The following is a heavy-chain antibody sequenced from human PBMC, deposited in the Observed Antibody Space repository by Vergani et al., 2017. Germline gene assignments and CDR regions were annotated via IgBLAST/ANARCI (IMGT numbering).Heavy chain of an antibody. CDR2: IWYDGSNK. Sequence: QVQLVESGGGVVQPGRSLRLSCAASGFRFSSYGMNWVRQAPGKGLEWVAVIWYDGSNKYYADSVKGRFTISRDNSQNTVNLQMNSLRVDDTAVYYCAKGLGGCNCMSCSYYMVVWGKGTTVTV. CDR3: AKGLGGCNCMSCSYYMVV. J-gene: IGHJ6*03. CDR1: GFRFSSYG. V-gene: IGHV3-33*06. D-gene: IGHD3-16*01.